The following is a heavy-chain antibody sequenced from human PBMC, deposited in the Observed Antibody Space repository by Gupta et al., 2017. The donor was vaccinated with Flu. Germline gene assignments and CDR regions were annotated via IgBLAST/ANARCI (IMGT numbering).Heavy chain of an antibody. D-gene: IGHD3-22*01. Sequence: QVQLHESCPGLAKPSETLSLTCTVSGGSIGSYYWSWIRQPPGKGLEWIGYIYYSGSTNYNPSLKSRVTISVDTSKNQFSLRLSSVTAADTAVYYCARVDDSSGYYYFYFDYWGQGTLVTVSS. J-gene: IGHJ4*02. CDR2: IYYSGST. CDR1: GGSIGSYY. V-gene: IGHV4-59*01. CDR3: ARVDDSSGYYYFYFDY.